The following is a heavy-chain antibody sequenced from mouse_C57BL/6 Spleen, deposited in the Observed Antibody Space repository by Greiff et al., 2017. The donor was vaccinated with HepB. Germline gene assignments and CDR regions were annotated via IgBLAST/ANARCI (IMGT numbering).Heavy chain of an antibody. CDR3: ASSYYGSSYFAY. V-gene: IGHV1-20*01. CDR1: GYSFTGYF. J-gene: IGHJ3*01. CDR2: INPYNGDT. D-gene: IGHD1-1*01. Sequence: EVQLQESGPELVKPGDSVKISCKASGYSFTGYFMNWVMQSHGKSLEWIGRINPYNGDTFYNQKFKGKATLTVDKSSSTAHMELRSLTSEDSAVYYCASSYYGSSYFAYWGQGTLVTVSA.